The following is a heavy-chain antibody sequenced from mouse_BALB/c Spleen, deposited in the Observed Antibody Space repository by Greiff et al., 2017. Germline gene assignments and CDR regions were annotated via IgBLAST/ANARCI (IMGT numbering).Heavy chain of an antibody. V-gene: IGHV1S34*01. J-gene: IGHJ2*01. D-gene: IGHD1-1*01. CDR2: ISCYNGAT. CDR1: GYSFTGYY. CDR3: ARSAPYGSSFDD. Sequence: LVKTGASVKISCKASGYSFTGYYMHWVKQSHGKSLEWIGYISCYNGATSYNQKFKGKATFTVDTSSSTAYMQFNSLTSEDSAVYYCARSAPYGSSFDDWGQGTTLTVSS.